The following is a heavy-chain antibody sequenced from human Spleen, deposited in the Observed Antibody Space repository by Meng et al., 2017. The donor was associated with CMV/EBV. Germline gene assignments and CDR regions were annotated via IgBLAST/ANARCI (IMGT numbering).Heavy chain of an antibody. CDR1: GFTFSSYS. D-gene: IGHD3-9*01. CDR3: VNQPYILTGYPYFDN. Sequence: SGFTFSSYSMNWVRQAPGKGLEWVSTITSSGGSTYYVDSVKGRFTISRDNFKSTLYLQMNSLRAEDTAVYYCVNQPYILTGYPYFDNWGQGTLVTVSS. CDR2: ITSSGGST. J-gene: IGHJ4*02. V-gene: IGHV3-23*01.